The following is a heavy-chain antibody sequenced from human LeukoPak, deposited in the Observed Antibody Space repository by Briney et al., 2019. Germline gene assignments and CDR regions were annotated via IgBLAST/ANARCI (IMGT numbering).Heavy chain of an antibody. D-gene: IGHD5-24*01. CDR3: ARHGDGYNYPSFYFDY. J-gene: IGHJ4*02. Sequence: GSLRLSCAASGFTFSSYWMSWVRQAPGKGLEWIGTIYYSGSTYYNPSLKSRISMSVDTSKKQFSLKLSSVTAADTAVYYCARHGDGYNYPSFYFDYWGQGTLVTVSS. CDR1: GFTFSSYW. CDR2: IYYSGST. V-gene: IGHV4-59*04.